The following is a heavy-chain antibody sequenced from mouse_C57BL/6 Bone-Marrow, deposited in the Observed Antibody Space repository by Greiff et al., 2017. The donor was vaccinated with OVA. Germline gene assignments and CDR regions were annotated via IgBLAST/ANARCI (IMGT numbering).Heavy chain of an antibody. CDR3: ARVYYGSSPLYAMDY. CDR1: GYTFTSYW. Sequence: VQLQQPGAELVKPGASVKLSCKASGYTFTSYWMHWVKQRPGQGLEWIGMIHPNSGSTNYNEKFKSKATLTVDKSSSTAYMQLSSLTSEDSAVYDGARVYYGSSPLYAMDYWGQGTSVTVSS. CDR2: IHPNSGST. D-gene: IGHD1-1*01. J-gene: IGHJ4*01. V-gene: IGHV1-64*01.